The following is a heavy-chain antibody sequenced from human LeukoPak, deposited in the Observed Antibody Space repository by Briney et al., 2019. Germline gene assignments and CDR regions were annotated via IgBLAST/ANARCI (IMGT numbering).Heavy chain of an antibody. V-gene: IGHV4-39*07. D-gene: IGHD6-19*01. J-gene: IGHJ4*02. CDR3: ARGSIAVAGLFY. CDR2: INHSGST. Sequence: SETLSLTCTVSGGSISSSSYYWSWIRQPPGKGLEWIGEINHSGSTNYNPSLKSRVTISVDTSKNQFSLKLSSVTAADTAVYYCARGSIAVAGLFYWGQGTLVTVSS. CDR1: GGSISSSSYY.